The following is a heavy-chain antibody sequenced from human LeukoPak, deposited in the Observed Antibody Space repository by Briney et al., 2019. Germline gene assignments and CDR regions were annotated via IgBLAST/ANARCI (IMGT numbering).Heavy chain of an antibody. D-gene: IGHD6-19*01. V-gene: IGHV1-2*02. J-gene: IGHJ6*03. CDR1: GYTFTGYY. CDR3: ARDRYSSGWSPDHYYYYYMDV. Sequence: ASVKVSCKASGYTFTGYYMHWVRQAPGQGLEWMGWINPNSGGTNYAQKFQGRVTMTRDTSISTAYMELSRLRSDDTAVYYCARDRYSSGWSPDHYYYYYMDVWGKGTTVTVSS. CDR2: INPNSGGT.